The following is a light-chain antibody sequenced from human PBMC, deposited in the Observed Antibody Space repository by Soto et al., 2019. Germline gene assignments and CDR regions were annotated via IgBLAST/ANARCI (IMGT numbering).Light chain of an antibody. CDR3: HQYGGSPRT. J-gene: IGKJ1*01. V-gene: IGKV3-20*01. Sequence: EIVLTQSPGTLSLSPGDRATLSCRDSQSVSSSYLAWYQQKPGQAPRLLIYGASSRATGIPDRFSGSGSGTDFTLTISRLEPEDFAVYYCHQYGGSPRTLGQGTKVETK. CDR2: GAS. CDR1: QSVSSSY.